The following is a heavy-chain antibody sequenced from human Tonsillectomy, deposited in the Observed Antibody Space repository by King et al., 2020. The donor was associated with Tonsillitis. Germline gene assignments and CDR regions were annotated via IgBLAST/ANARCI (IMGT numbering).Heavy chain of an antibody. CDR3: ARASRITMVRGVIRGPYFDY. CDR2: IYYSGST. J-gene: IGHJ4*02. CDR1: GGSISSYY. V-gene: IGHV4-59*01. Sequence: QLQESGPGLVKPSETLSLTCTVSGGSISSYYWSWIRQPPGKGLEWIGYIYYSGSTNYNPSLKSRVTISVDTSTNQFSLKLCSVTAADTAVYYCARASRITMVRGVIRGPYFDYWGQGTLVTVSS. D-gene: IGHD3-10*01.